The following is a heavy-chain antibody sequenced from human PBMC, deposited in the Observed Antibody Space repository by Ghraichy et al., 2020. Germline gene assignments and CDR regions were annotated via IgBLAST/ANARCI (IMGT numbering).Heavy chain of an antibody. J-gene: IGHJ5*02. D-gene: IGHD3-22*01. CDR3: AREADSSGYYDYAWFDP. Sequence: ASVKVSCKASGYTFTSYAMHWVRQAPGQRLEWMGWINAGNGNTKYSQKFQGRVTITRDTSASTAYMELSSLRSEDTAVYYCAREADSSGYYDYAWFDPWGQGTLVTVSS. CDR1: GYTFTSYA. CDR2: INAGNGNT. V-gene: IGHV1-3*01.